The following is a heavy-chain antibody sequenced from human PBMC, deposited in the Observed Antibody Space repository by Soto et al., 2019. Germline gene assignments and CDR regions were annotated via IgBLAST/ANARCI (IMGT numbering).Heavy chain of an antibody. Sequence: QSQTLSLTCTVSGGSISSSVYYWGWIRQPPGKGLEWIGSIYYSGSTYYNPSRKSRVTISVYTSKNQFSLKLSSVTAADTAVYYCARHIWNDVAFDIWGQGTMVTVSS. D-gene: IGHD1-1*01. CDR2: IYYSGST. CDR1: GGSISSSVYY. J-gene: IGHJ3*02. V-gene: IGHV4-39*01. CDR3: ARHIWNDVAFDI.